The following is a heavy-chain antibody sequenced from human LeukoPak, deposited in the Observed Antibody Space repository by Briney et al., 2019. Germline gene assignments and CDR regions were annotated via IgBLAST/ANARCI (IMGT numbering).Heavy chain of an antibody. J-gene: IGHJ5*02. D-gene: IGHD5-18*01. CDR1: GGTFSSYT. V-gene: IGHV1-69*02. CDR3: ARVLEDRAMDNWFDP. Sequence: SVKVSCKASGGTFSSYTISWVRQAPGQGLEWMGRIIPILGIANYAQKFQGRVTITADKSTSTAYMEQSSLRSEDTAVYYGARVLEDRAMDNWFDPWGQGTLVTVSS. CDR2: IIPILGIA.